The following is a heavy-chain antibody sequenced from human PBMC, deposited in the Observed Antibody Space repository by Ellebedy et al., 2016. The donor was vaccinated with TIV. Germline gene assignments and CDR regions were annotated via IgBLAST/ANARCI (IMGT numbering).Heavy chain of an antibody. D-gene: IGHD1-20*01. V-gene: IGHV3-7*03. CDR2: IKEDGSDQ. CDR1: GFTFSNYY. J-gene: IGHJ4*02. Sequence: PGGSLRLSCAASGFTFSNYYMSWVRQAPGKGLEWVANIKEDGSDQRYVDSVKGRFTVSRDNAKDSLYLQMNSLRVDDTAVYYCAREVIGTNYFDSWGQGTLVTVSS. CDR3: AREVIGTNYFDS.